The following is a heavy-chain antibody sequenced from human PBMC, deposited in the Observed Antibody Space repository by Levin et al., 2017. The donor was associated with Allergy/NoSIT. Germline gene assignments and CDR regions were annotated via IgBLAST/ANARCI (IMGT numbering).Heavy chain of an antibody. CDR3: ARDKLTKTQYSSGWTPIDY. CDR2: INHSGST. Sequence: SETLSLTCAVYGGSFSGYYWSWIRQPPGKGLEWIGEINHSGSTNYNPSLKSRVTISVDTSKNQFSLKLSSVTAADTAVYYCARDKLTKTQYSSGWTPIDYWGQGTLVTVSS. CDR1: GGSFSGYY. J-gene: IGHJ4*02. D-gene: IGHD6-19*01. V-gene: IGHV4-34*01.